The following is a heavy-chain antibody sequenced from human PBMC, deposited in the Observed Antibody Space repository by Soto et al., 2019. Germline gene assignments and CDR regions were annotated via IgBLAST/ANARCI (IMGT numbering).Heavy chain of an antibody. CDR3: AAPGEQLSPQDYYGMDV. CDR2: IVVGSGNT. V-gene: IGHV1-58*01. J-gene: IGHJ6*02. CDR1: GFTFTSSA. D-gene: IGHD6-6*01. Sequence: GASVKVSCKASGFTFTSSAVQWVRQARGQRLEWIGWIVVGSGNTNYAQKFQERATITRDMSTSTAYMELSSLRSEDTAVYYCAAPGEQLSPQDYYGMDVWGQGTTVTVSS.